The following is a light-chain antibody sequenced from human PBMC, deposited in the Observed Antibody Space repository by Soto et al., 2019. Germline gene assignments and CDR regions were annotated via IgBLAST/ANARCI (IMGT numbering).Light chain of an antibody. Sequence: QSALTQPASVSGSPGQSITISCTGTSSDVGSYNLVSWYQQHPGKAPKLMIYEGTNRPSGVSNRFSGSKSGNTASLTISGLQAEDEAHYHCSSYAGRVVFGGGTKVTVL. CDR1: SSDVGSYNL. J-gene: IGLJ2*01. CDR2: EGT. CDR3: SSYAGRVV. V-gene: IGLV2-23*01.